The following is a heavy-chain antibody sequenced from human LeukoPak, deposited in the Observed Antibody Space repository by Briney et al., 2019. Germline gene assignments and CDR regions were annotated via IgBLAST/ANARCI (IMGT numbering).Heavy chain of an antibody. CDR2: IYHSGST. CDR1: GYSISSGYY. D-gene: IGHD1-26*01. Sequence: SETLSLTCTVSGYSISSGYYWGWIRQPPGKGLEWIGSIYHSGSTYYNPSLKSRVTISVDTSKNQFSLKLSSVTAADTAVYYCARYELGTFDYWGQGTLVTVSS. V-gene: IGHV4-38-2*02. J-gene: IGHJ4*02. CDR3: ARYELGTFDY.